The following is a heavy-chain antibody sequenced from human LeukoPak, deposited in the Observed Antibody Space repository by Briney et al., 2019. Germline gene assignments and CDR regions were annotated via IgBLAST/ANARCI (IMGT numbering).Heavy chain of an antibody. CDR3: IRDEAYRGVTVITIFGVVTLFDY. CDR2: IRSKAYGRTT. Sequence: GGSLRLSCAASGFTFGDYAMSWVRQAPGKGLEWVGFIRSKAYGRTTAYAASVKGRFTISRDDTKSIAYLQMNSLKTEDTAVYYCIRDEAYRGVTVITIFGVVTLFDYWGQGTLVTVSS. V-gene: IGHV3-49*04. D-gene: IGHD3-3*01. CDR1: GFTFGDYA. J-gene: IGHJ4*02.